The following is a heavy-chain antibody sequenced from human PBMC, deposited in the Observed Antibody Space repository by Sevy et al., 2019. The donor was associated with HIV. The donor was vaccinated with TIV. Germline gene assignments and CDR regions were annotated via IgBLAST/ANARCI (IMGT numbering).Heavy chain of an antibody. CDR3: AKGSKATGSAFDI. J-gene: IGHJ3*02. Sequence: GESLKISCAASGFIFSNYGMHWVRQAPGKGLEWVAVVSYDGSTKYYTGPVRGRFSISRDNSKNTVYLQMNSLRVEDTAVYYCAKGSKATGSAFDIWGQGTMVTVSS. V-gene: IGHV3-30*18. CDR2: VSYDGSTK. D-gene: IGHD1-1*01. CDR1: GFIFSNYG.